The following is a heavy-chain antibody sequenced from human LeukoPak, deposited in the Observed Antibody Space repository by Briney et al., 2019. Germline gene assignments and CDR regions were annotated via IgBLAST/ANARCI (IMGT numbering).Heavy chain of an antibody. CDR2: ISGSGGST. Sequence: GGSLRLSCEALGFTFSRYGMHWVRQAPGKGLEWVSAISGSGGSTYYADSVKGRFTISRDNSKNTLYLQMNSLRAEDTAVYYCAKAQYYYDSSGYLWDYWGQGTLVTVSS. CDR1: GFTFSRYG. J-gene: IGHJ4*02. V-gene: IGHV3-23*01. D-gene: IGHD3-22*01. CDR3: AKAQYYYDSSGYLWDY.